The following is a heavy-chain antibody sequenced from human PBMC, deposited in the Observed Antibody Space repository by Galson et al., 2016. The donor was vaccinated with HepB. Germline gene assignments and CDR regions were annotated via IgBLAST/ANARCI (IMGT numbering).Heavy chain of an antibody. Sequence: SETLSLTCAVYGGSFSGYYWSWIRQPPGKGLEWIGEINHSGSTNYNPSLKRRVTISVDTAKNQFSLKLSSVTAADTAVYYCARQGPQYWYFDLWGRGTLVTVSS. J-gene: IGHJ2*01. CDR2: INHSGST. CDR3: ARQGPQYWYFDL. CDR1: GGSFSGYY. V-gene: IGHV4-34*01.